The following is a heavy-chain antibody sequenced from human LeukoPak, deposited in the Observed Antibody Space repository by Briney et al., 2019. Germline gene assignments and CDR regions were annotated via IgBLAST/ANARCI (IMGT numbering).Heavy chain of an antibody. V-gene: IGHV3-48*03. J-gene: IGHJ4*02. Sequence: PGGSLRVSCAASGFTVSRKYMTWVRQPPGKGLEWVSYISGTDSTTYYADSVKGRFTISRDNARNSLYLQMNSLRVEDTALYYCTTLGYHLDSWGQGTLVTVSS. CDR3: TTLGYHLDS. D-gene: IGHD3-22*01. CDR2: ISGTDSTT. CDR1: GFTVSRKY.